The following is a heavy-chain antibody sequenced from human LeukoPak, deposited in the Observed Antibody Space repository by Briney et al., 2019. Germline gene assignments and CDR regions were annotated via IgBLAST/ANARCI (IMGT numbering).Heavy chain of an antibody. CDR1: GTILSSYY. CDR3: AREGDYGDSLRSYYCMDV. Sequence: SETLSLTCEVSGTILSSYYWSWIRQPAGKGLEWIGRIYTSGSTDYNPSLKSRVIMSVDTSKNQLSLKLSSVTAADTAVYYCAREGDYGDSLRSYYCMDVWGKGTTVTVSS. J-gene: IGHJ6*03. D-gene: IGHD4-17*01. V-gene: IGHV4-4*07. CDR2: IYTSGST.